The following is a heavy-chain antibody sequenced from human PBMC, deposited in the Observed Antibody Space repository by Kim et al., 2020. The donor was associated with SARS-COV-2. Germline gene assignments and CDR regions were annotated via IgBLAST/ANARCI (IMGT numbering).Heavy chain of an antibody. CDR3: ARGGYCSSTSCYFYYYALDV. J-gene: IGHJ6*02. Sequence: GGSLRLSCAASGFAFGTHSMNWVRQAPGKGLEWVSSIGGTTSYIYYADSLKGRFTISRDNSKNSLYLQMDSLRAEDTAVYYCARGGYCSSTSCYFYYYALDVWGQGTTVTVSS. D-gene: IGHD2-2*01. CDR2: IGGTTSYI. V-gene: IGHV3-21*01. CDR1: GFAFGTHS.